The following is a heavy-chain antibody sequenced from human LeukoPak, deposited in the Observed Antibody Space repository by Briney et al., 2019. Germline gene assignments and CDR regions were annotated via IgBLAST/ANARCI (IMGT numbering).Heavy chain of an antibody. Sequence: GGSLRLSCAASGFTFSNYSVNWVRQAPGKGLEWVSSIGSTSHFRYYADSLKGRVTISRDNAKNSLYLQMNSLRVEDTAVYYCARSCDGDCYSDYWGQGTLATVSS. CDR2: IGSTSHFR. J-gene: IGHJ4*02. CDR1: GFTFSNYS. CDR3: ARSCDGDCYSDY. V-gene: IGHV3-21*01. D-gene: IGHD2-21*02.